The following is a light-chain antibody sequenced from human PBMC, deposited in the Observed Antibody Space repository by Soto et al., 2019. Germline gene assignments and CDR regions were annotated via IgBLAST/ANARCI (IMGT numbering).Light chain of an antibody. CDR3: QLRDNWPPTWT. Sequence: EIVLTQSPAILSLSPGERATLSCRASQSVSTYLAWYQQSPGQAPRLLVYDASNRATDIPARFSGSGSGTDFTLTISRLEPEEFAVYYCQLRDNWPPTWTFGTGTNVEIK. CDR1: QSVSTY. J-gene: IGKJ1*01. V-gene: IGKV3-11*01. CDR2: DAS.